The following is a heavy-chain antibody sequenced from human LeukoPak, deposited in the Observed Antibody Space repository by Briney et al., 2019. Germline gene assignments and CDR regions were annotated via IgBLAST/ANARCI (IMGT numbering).Heavy chain of an antibody. CDR2: ISRGVGNT. J-gene: IGHJ4*02. CDR1: GFTFSSYD. V-gene: IGHV3-23*01. CDR3: AKKGQADDYGKPD. Sequence: PGGSLRLSCAASGFTFSSYDLSWVRQAPGKGLECVAAISRGVGNTYYADSVKGRFTISRDNSKNTLYLQMNNLRADDTAVYYCAKKGQADDYGKPDWGQGTLVTVSS. D-gene: IGHD4-17*01.